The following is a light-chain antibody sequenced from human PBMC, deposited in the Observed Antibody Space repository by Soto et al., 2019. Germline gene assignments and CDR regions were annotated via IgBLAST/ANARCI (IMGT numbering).Light chain of an antibody. J-gene: IGKJ4*01. Sequence: EIVMTQSPATLSVSPGERATLSCRASQSVSSNLAGYPQKPGQAPRLLIYGASTRATGIPARFSGSGSGTEFTLTISSLQSEDFAVYYCQQYNNWPPLTFGGGTKVEIK. CDR1: QSVSSN. V-gene: IGKV3-15*01. CDR2: GAS. CDR3: QQYNNWPPLT.